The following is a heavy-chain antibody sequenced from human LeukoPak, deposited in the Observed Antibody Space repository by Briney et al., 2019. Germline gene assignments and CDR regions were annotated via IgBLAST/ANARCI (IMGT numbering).Heavy chain of an antibody. Sequence: GESLKISCKGSGYSCTSYWISWVRQMPWKGLEWMGIIYPGDSDTRYSPSFQGQVTISADKSISTAYLQWSSLKASDTAMYYCARRVGYSYGSFDYWGQGTLVTVSS. CDR3: ARRVGYSYGSFDY. J-gene: IGHJ4*02. CDR1: GYSCTSYW. CDR2: IYPGDSDT. V-gene: IGHV5-51*01. D-gene: IGHD5-18*01.